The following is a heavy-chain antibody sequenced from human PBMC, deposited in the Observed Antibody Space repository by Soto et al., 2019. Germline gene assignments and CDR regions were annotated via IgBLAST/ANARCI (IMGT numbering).Heavy chain of an antibody. D-gene: IGHD4-17*01. V-gene: IGHV3-11*05. CDR2: ISSSSSYK. Sequence: QVQLVESGGGLVKPGGSLRLSCAASGFTFSDYYMSCIRQAPGKGLEWVSYISSSSSYKNYADSVKGRFTISRDNAKNSLYMQMNSLRAEDTAVYYCARMGYGDSLWVFDYWGQGTLGTVSS. CDR1: GFTFSDYY. J-gene: IGHJ4*02. CDR3: ARMGYGDSLWVFDY.